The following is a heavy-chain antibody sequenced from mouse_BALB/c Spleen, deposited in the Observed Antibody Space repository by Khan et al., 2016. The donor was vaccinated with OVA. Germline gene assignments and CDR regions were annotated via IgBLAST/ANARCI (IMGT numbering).Heavy chain of an antibody. CDR3: SCSLLLYASDY. D-gene: IGHD1-2*01. Sequence: EVQLQESGAELVKPGASVKLSCIVSGFKIKDTYMHWVKQGPEQALDWIGRIDPANGDTKYDPKFQGKATITADTSSNTAYLHLSSLTSEDTAVSYCSCSLLLYASDYWGQGTSVTVSS. CDR1: GFKIKDTY. V-gene: IGHV14-3*02. J-gene: IGHJ4*01. CDR2: IDPANGDT.